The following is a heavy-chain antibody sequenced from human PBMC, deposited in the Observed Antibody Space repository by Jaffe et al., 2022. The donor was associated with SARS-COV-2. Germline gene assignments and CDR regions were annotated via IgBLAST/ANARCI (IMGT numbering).Heavy chain of an antibody. Sequence: QVQLVQSGAEVKKPGSSVKVSCKASGGTFSSYAISWVRQAPGQGLEWMGGIIPIFGTANYAQKFQGRVTITADESTSTAYMELSSLRSEDTAVYYCAPFPYYYDSSGRDYFDYWGQGTLVTVSS. V-gene: IGHV1-69*01. CDR2: IIPIFGTA. D-gene: IGHD3-22*01. CDR1: GGTFSSYA. J-gene: IGHJ4*02. CDR3: APFPYYYDSSGRDYFDY.